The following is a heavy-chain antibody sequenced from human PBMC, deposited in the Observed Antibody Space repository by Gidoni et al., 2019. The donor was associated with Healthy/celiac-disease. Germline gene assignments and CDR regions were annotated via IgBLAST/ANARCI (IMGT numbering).Heavy chain of an antibody. J-gene: IGHJ4*02. D-gene: IGHD3-9*01. Sequence: EVQLVESGGGVVRPGGSLRLSCAASGFTFDDYGMSWVRQAPGKWLEWVSGINWNGGSTGYADSVKGRFTISRDNAKNSLYLQMNSLRAEDTALYYCARRPDILTGYYVFDYWGQGTLVTVSS. CDR2: INWNGGST. V-gene: IGHV3-20*04. CDR3: ARRPDILTGYYVFDY. CDR1: GFTFDDYG.